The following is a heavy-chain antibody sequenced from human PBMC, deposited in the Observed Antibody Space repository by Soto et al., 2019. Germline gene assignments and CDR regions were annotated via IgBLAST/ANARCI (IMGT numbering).Heavy chain of an antibody. CDR2: ISSSDTYI. V-gene: IGHV3-21*01. CDR3: ATNYYYEGSYRYYFHN. Sequence: EVQLVESGGGLVKPGESLRLSCVASEFTFSSYSMNWVRQAPGKGLEWVSSISSSDTYIYYADSVKGRFTISRDNAKKSLYLQMNSLRAEDTAVYYCATNYYYEGSYRYYFHNWGQGTLVTVSS. D-gene: IGHD3-10*01. J-gene: IGHJ4*02. CDR1: EFTFSSYS.